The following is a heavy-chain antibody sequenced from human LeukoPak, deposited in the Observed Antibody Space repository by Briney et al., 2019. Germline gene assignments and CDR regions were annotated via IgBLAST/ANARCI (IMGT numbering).Heavy chain of an antibody. CDR3: ARDRIAAAVLDY. CDR1: GYNFITYG. J-gene: IGHJ4*02. V-gene: IGHV1-18*01. D-gene: IGHD6-13*01. Sequence: ASVKVSCKASGYNFITYGFSWVRQAPGQRLEWMGWINPYHGKTKYAQKFQGRVTMTTDTSTNTAHMELRSLTSDDTAVYFCARDRIAAAVLDYWGQGTLVTVSS. CDR2: INPYHGKT.